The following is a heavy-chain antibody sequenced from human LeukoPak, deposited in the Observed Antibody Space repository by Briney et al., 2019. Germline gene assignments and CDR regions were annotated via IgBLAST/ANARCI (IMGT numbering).Heavy chain of an antibody. J-gene: IGHJ4*02. CDR2: FDPEDGET. Sequence: GASVKVSCKVSGYTLTELSMHWVRQAPGKGLEWMGGFDPEDGETIYAQKFQGRVTMTEDTSTDTAYMELSGLRSEDTAVYYCARGKSRNFGVVNKGFDCWGQGTLVTVSS. D-gene: IGHD3-3*01. CDR3: ARGKSRNFGVVNKGFDC. V-gene: IGHV1-24*01. CDR1: GYTLTELS.